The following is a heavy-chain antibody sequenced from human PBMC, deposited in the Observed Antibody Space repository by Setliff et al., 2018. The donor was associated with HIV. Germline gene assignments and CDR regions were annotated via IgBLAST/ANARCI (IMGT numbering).Heavy chain of an antibody. V-gene: IGHV1-18*01. CDR1: GYTFTSYG. CDR3: ATDKDIYELYDAFDI. CDR2: ISAYNGHT. D-gene: IGHD1-1*01. J-gene: IGHJ3*02. Sequence: EASVKVSCKASGYTFTSYGINWVRQAPGQGLEWMGWISAYNGHTNYAQKLQGRVTMTTDTSTSTAYMELRSLGSDDTAVYYCATDKDIYELYDAFDIWGQGTMVTVSS.